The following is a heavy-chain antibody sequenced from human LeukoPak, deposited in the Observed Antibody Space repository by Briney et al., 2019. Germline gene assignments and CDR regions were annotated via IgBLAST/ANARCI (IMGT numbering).Heavy chain of an antibody. J-gene: IGHJ6*03. D-gene: IGHD6-13*01. CDR1: GGSISSSSYY. CDR2: INHSGST. Sequence: SETLSLTCTVSGGSISSSSYYWSWIRQPPGKGLEWIGEINHSGSTNYNPSLKSRVTISVDTSKNQFSLKLSSVTAADTAVYYCARIFGAAAVYYYYYMDVWGKGTTVTISS. V-gene: IGHV4-39*07. CDR3: ARIFGAAAVYYYYYMDV.